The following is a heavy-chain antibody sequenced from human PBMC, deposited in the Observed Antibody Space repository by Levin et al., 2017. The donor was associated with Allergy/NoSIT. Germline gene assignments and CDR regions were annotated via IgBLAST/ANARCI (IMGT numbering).Heavy chain of an antibody. CDR3: ARTSYSGSFRVGYFDC. J-gene: IGHJ4*01. CDR1: GFTFDDYG. D-gene: IGHD3-10*01. CDR2: INWNGGTT. V-gene: IGHV3-20*04. Sequence: GGSLRLSCAASGFTFDDYGMTWVRQAPGKGLEWVAIINWNGGTTGYADSVKGRFTISRDNAKNSLYLQMNSLRAEDTALYYCARTSYSGSFRVGYFDCWGHGTLVTVSS.